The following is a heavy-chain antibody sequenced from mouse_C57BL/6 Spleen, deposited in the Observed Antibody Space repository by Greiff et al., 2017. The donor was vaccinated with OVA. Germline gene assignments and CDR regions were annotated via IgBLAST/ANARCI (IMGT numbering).Heavy chain of an antibody. Sequence: QVQLQQPGAELVRPGSSVKLSCKASGYTFTSYWMHWVKQRPIQGLEWIGNIDPSDSETHYNQQFKDKATLTVDKSSSTAYMQLSSLTSEDSAVYYCARWGGYSYYFDYWGQGTTLTVSS. J-gene: IGHJ2*01. CDR3: ARWGGYSYYFDY. CDR1: GYTFTSYW. CDR2: IDPSDSET. D-gene: IGHD2-3*01. V-gene: IGHV1-52*01.